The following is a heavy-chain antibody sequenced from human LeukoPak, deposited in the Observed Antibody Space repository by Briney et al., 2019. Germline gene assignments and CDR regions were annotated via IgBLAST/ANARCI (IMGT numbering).Heavy chain of an antibody. V-gene: IGHV4-4*07. Sequence: KASETLSLTCTVSGGSISSYYWSWIRQPAGKGLEWIGRIYTSGSTNYNPSLKSRVTMSVDTSKNQFSLKLSSVTAADTAVYYCARTAIFGVVSYYYYMDVWGKGTTVTVSS. D-gene: IGHD3-3*01. CDR1: GGSISSYY. CDR2: IYTSGST. CDR3: ARTAIFGVVSYYYYMDV. J-gene: IGHJ6*03.